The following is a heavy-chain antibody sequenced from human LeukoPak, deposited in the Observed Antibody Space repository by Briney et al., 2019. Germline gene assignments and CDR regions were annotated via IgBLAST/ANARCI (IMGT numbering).Heavy chain of an antibody. J-gene: IGHJ4*02. CDR1: GYTFTNYD. V-gene: IGHV1-2*02. CDR2: INPNSGGT. Sequence: ASVKVSCKASGYTFTNYDMHWVRQAPGQGLEWMGWINPNSGGTNYAQKFQGRATMTRDTSISTAYMELSRLRSDDAAVYYCARAEIPTYYYDSSGHSFDYWGQGTLVTVSS. D-gene: IGHD3-22*01. CDR3: ARAEIPTYYYDSSGHSFDY.